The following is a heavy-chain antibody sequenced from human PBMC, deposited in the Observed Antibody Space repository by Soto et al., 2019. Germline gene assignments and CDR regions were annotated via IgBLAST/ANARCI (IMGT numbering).Heavy chain of an antibody. Sequence: QVQLVQSGAEVKKPGASVKVSCKASGYTFTSYAMHWVRQAPGQRLGWMGWINAGNGNTKYSHKFQGRVTITRDTAASTAYMALSSLRSKDTAVYYCARSSGYYYVDYWGQATLVTVSS. CDR1: GYTFTSYA. V-gene: IGHV1-3*01. CDR2: INAGNGNT. D-gene: IGHD3-22*01. J-gene: IGHJ4*02. CDR3: ARSSGYYYVDY.